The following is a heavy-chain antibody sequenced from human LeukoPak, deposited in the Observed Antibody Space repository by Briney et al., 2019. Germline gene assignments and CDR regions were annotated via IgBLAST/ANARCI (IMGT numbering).Heavy chain of an antibody. Sequence: SETLSLTCTVSGGSLSSSIYYGGWPPQPPWRGVGWIGSIYYSGSTYYNPSLKSRVTISVDTSKNQFSLKLSSVTAADTAVYYCARAEMATVPPDYWGQGTLVTVSS. V-gene: IGHV4-39*07. CDR2: IYYSGST. CDR1: GGSLSSSIYY. J-gene: IGHJ4*02. CDR3: ARAEMATVPPDY. D-gene: IGHD5-24*01.